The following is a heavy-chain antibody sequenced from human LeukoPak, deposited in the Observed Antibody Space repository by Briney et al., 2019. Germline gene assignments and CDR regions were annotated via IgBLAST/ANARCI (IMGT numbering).Heavy chain of an antibody. CDR1: GFTFSTYA. CDR2: ISSNGGST. J-gene: IGHJ4*02. D-gene: IGHD6-13*01. Sequence: GGSLRLSCSAPGFTFSTYAMPWVRQAPGKGLEYFSAISSNGGSTYYADSLKGRFTISRDNSKNTLYLQMSSLRADDTAVYYCVKAPYSSSWFVYWGQGTLVTVSS. CDR3: VKAPYSSSWFVY. V-gene: IGHV3-64D*09.